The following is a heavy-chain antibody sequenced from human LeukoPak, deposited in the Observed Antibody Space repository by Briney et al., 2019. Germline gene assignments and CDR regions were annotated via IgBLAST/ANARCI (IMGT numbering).Heavy chain of an antibody. CDR3: ARAGPFGESYFDY. Sequence: GGSLRLSCAVSGFTFSSYWMSSVRQAPGKGLEWVANIKQDGSEKYYVDSVKGRFTISRDNAKNSLYLQMNSLRAEDTAVYYCARAGPFGESYFDYWGQGTLVTVSS. D-gene: IGHD3-10*01. CDR2: IKQDGSEK. CDR1: GFTFSSYW. J-gene: IGHJ4*02. V-gene: IGHV3-7*01.